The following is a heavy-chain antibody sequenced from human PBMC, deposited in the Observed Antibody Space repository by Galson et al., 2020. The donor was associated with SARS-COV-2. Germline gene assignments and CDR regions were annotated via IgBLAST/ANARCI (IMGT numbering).Heavy chain of an antibody. Sequence: SEPLSLTCTVSGGSISSYYWSWIRQPPGKGLEWIGYDYYSGSTNYKPSLKSPVTLSVDRSKNQFSLKLSSVTAADTAGYHCARHFPFVNEFRSGYPNWYFDLWGRGTLGTVSS. V-gene: IGHV4-59*08. CDR2: DYYSGST. J-gene: IGHJ2*01. CDR3: ARHFPFVNEFRSGYPNWYFDL. D-gene: IGHD3-3*01. CDR1: GGSISSYY.